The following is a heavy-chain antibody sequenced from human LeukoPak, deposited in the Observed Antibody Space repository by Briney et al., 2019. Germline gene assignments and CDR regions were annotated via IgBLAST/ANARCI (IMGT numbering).Heavy chain of an antibody. CDR3: ARDHQLQNGNWFDP. CDR2: ISYDGSSK. Sequence: GGSLRLSCAASGFTFSSYGMLWVRQAPGKGLEWVAAISYDGSSKYYADSVMGRFSVSRDNSKNTLYLQLSSLRPEDTAVYYCARDHQLQNGNWFDPWGQGTLVTVSS. D-gene: IGHD2-2*01. CDR1: GFTFSSYG. V-gene: IGHV3-30*03. J-gene: IGHJ5*02.